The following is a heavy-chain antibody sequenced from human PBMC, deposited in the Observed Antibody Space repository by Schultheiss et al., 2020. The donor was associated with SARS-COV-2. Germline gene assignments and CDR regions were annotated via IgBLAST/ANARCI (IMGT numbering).Heavy chain of an antibody. V-gene: IGHV4-34*01. CDR3: ARAHYYDSSGYYTNWFDP. CDR2: INHSGST. D-gene: IGHD3-22*01. Sequence: SETLSLTCAVYGGSFSGYYWSWIRQPPGKGLEWIGEINHSGSTNYNPSLKSRVTISVDTSKNQFSLKLSSVTAADTAVYYCARAHYYDSSGYYTNWFDPWGQGTLVTVSS. J-gene: IGHJ5*02. CDR1: GGSFSGYY.